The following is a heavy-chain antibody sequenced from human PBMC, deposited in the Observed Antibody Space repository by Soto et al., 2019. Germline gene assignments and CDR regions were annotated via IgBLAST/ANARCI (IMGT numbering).Heavy chain of an antibody. J-gene: IGHJ4*02. CDR2: IYYGGGT. D-gene: IGHD1-26*01. V-gene: IGHV4-59*01. Sequence: QVQLQESGPGLVKPSETLSLTCSVSGVSISGYYWSWIRQSPGKGLEWIGYIYYGGGTNYSPSLKSRITISADTSKSHFSLRLRSVTAADTAIYYCARGFWGYVGSYSGFDYWGQGTLVTVSS. CDR1: GVSISGYY. CDR3: ARGFWGYVGSYSGFDY.